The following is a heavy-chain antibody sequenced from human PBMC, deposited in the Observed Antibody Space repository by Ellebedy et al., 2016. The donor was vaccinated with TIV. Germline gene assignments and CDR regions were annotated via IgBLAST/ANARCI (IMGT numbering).Heavy chain of an antibody. CDR3: ARDPYEQRTYGMDV. CDR2: INPNSGGT. D-gene: IGHD6-25*01. V-gene: IGHV1-2*02. Sequence: AASVKVSCKASGYTFTGYYMHWVRQAPGQGLEWMGWINPNSGGTNYAQKFQGRVTMTRDTSISTAYMELSRLRSDDTAVYYCARDPYEQRTYGMDVWGQGTTVTVSS. CDR1: GYTFTGYY. J-gene: IGHJ6*02.